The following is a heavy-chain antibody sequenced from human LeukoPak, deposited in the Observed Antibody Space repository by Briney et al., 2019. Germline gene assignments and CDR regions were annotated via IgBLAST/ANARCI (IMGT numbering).Heavy chain of an antibody. CDR2: INPNSGGT. CDR3: ARDPRTYHDSSGYLNNWFDP. V-gene: IGHV1-2*02. D-gene: IGHD3-22*01. CDR1: GYTFTSYD. Sequence: GASVKVSCKASGYTFTSYDINWVRQAPGQGLEWMGWINPNSGGTNYAQKFQGRVTMTRDTSISTAYMELSRLRSDDTAVYYCARDPRTYHDSSGYLNNWFDPWGQGTLVTVSS. J-gene: IGHJ5*02.